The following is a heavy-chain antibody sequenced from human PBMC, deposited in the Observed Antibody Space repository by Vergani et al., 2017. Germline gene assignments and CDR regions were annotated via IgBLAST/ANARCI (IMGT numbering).Heavy chain of an antibody. D-gene: IGHD1-26*01. V-gene: IGHV3-23*01. Sequence: EVQLLDSGGGLVQPGGSLRLSCAASGFTFSTYAMRWVRPAPGKGLEWVSAISDSGSRSYYADSAKGRFTISRDNSENTLFLQMNSLRVEDTAVYYCVKASGSTGSGAFDIWGQGTMVTVSS. CDR3: VKASGSTGSGAFDI. CDR1: GFTFSTYA. J-gene: IGHJ3*02. CDR2: ISDSGSRS.